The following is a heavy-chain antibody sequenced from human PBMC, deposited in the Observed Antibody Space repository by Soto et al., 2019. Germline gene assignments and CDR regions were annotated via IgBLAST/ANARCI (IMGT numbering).Heavy chain of an antibody. D-gene: IGHD3-10*01. V-gene: IGHV3-13*04. CDR2: IGTAGET. CDR1: GFTFSSYD. CDR3: ARGSTMVRGVILDAFDI. J-gene: IGHJ3*02. Sequence: EVQLVESGGGLVQPGGSLRLSCAASGFTFSSYDMHWVRQATGKGLEWVSVIGTAGETYYPGSVKGRFTISRENAQNSLYLQMNSLRAGDTAVYYCARGSTMVRGVILDAFDIWGQGTMVTLSS.